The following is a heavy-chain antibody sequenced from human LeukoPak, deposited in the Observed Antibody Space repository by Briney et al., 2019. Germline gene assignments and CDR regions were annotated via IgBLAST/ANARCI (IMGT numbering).Heavy chain of an antibody. V-gene: IGHV3-23*01. CDR3: AKVGADSYYFDS. CDR2: ISSSGGGT. CDR1: GFIFSSYG. Sequence: GGSPRLSCAASGFIFSSYGMSWVRQAPGKGLEWVSGISSSGGGTFYVDSVKGRFTISRDNSKNTLYVQMNSLRAEDTAVYYCAKVGADSYYFDSWGQGTLVTVSS. D-gene: IGHD2-15*01. J-gene: IGHJ4*02.